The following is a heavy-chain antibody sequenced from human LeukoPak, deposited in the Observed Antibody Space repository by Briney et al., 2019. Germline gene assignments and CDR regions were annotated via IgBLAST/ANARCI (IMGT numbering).Heavy chain of an antibody. CDR1: GYTFTDYY. Sequence: ASVKVSCKASGYTFTDYYIHWVRQAPGQGLEWMGWINPNSGDTNYSQKFQGRVTMTGDTSISTAYMELSRLRSDDTAVYCCARDLCSGGSCYPYYWGQGTLVTVSS. CDR2: INPNSGDT. CDR3: ARDLCSGGSCYPYY. J-gene: IGHJ4*02. D-gene: IGHD2-15*01. V-gene: IGHV1-2*02.